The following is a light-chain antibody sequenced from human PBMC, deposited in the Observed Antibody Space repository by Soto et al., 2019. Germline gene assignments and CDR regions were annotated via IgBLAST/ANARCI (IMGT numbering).Light chain of an antibody. J-gene: IGKJ5*01. CDR2: AAS. CDR1: QTVSSNQ. CDR3: QQYAKSPPIT. Sequence: EIVLTQSPGTLSLSPGEGATLSCRASQTVSSNQLAWYQQKTGQSPRLLVYAASTRAPGIPDRFSGSGSGPHFTLTISRLEPEDFAVYYCQQYAKSPPITFGQGTRPDIK. V-gene: IGKV3-20*01.